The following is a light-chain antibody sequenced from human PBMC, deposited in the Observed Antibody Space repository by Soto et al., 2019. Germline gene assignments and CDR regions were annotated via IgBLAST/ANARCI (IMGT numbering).Light chain of an antibody. Sequence: ERVMAQSPATLSVSPGERVTLSCRASQSVGSNLAWYQQKPGQAPGLLIYGASTKATGIPARFSGSGSGTEFSLTISSLQSEDFAVYYCQQYDNWPPLTFGGGTKVEIK. J-gene: IGKJ4*01. CDR1: QSVGSN. V-gene: IGKV3-15*01. CDR2: GAS. CDR3: QQYDNWPPLT.